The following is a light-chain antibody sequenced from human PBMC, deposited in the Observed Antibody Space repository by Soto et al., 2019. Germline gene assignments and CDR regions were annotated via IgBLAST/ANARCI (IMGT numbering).Light chain of an antibody. Sequence: QSALTQPASVSGSPGQSITISCTGTSSDVGGYNYVSRYQQHPGKAPKLMIYAVSNRPSGVSNRFSGSKSGNTASLTISGLQAEDEADYYCSSYTGSSTLVVFGGGTKVTVL. CDR2: AVS. J-gene: IGLJ2*01. CDR3: SSYTGSSTLVV. CDR1: SSDVGGYNY. V-gene: IGLV2-14*01.